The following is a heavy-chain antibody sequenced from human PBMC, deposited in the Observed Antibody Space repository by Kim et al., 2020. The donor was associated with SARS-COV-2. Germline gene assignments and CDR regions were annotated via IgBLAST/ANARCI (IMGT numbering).Heavy chain of an antibody. Sequence: SVKVSCKASGGTFSSYAISWVRQAPGQGLEWMGGIIPIFGTANYAQKFQGRVTITADESTSTAYMELSSLRSEDTAVYYCARLTGTTFNWFDPWGQGTLVTFSS. D-gene: IGHD1-7*01. V-gene: IGHV1-69*13. CDR3: ARLTGTTFNWFDP. J-gene: IGHJ5*02. CDR2: IIPIFGTA. CDR1: GGTFSSYA.